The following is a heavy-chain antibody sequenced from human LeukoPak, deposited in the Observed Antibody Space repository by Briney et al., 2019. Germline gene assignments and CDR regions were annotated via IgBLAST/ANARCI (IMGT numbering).Heavy chain of an antibody. CDR3: ARGFYDFWSGYPGDWFDP. V-gene: IGHV3-11*04. CDR2: ISSSGSTI. Sequence: PGGSLRLSCAASGFTFSDYYMSWIRQAPGKGLEWVSYISSSGSTIYYADSVKGRFTISRDNAKNSLYLQMNSLRAEDTAVYYCARGFYDFWSGYPGDWFDPWGQGTLVTVSS. J-gene: IGHJ5*02. CDR1: GFTFSDYY. D-gene: IGHD3-3*01.